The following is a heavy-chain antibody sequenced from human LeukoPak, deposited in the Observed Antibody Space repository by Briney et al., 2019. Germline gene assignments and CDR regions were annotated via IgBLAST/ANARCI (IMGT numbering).Heavy chain of an antibody. CDR2: MYYSGSA. J-gene: IGHJ5*02. V-gene: IGHV4-59*08. D-gene: IGHD3-22*01. CDR3: ASHYDSRTEWFDP. CDR1: RGSITDYY. Sequence: AETLSLTCTVARGSITDYYWSWIGHSSGHGLVWIGYMYYSGSAYYSPSLKTRVTISVDSSKNQFSLKLTSVTAADTAVYYCASHYDSRTEWFDPWGQGILVTVSS.